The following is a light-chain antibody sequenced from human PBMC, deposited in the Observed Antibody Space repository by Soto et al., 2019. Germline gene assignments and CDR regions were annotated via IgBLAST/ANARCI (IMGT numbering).Light chain of an antibody. CDR3: PQYESPPRT. CDR2: GAS. V-gene: IGKV3-20*01. CDR1: QRVSSY. J-gene: IGKJ1*01. Sequence: EIVLTQSPGTLSLTKRETATHSCRASQRVSSYLAWYKQKPGQAPRLLIYGASSQDSGIPDRFSGLGFGAYFTLTISGLGPEDLALIYGPQYESPPRTFGQGTK.